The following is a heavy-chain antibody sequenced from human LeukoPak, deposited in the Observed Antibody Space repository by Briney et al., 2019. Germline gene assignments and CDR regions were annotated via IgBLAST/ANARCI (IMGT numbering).Heavy chain of an antibody. J-gene: IGHJ4*02. D-gene: IGHD4-23*01. V-gene: IGHV3-23*01. CDR2: ISGTAAST. CDR1: GFTFSSYS. Sequence: GGSLRLSCAASGFTFSSYSMNWVRQAPGKGLEWVSTISGTAASTYYADSVKGRFTISRGNSKHTLYLQMNSLRAEDTAVYYCAKIYTDYGGNLDYWGQGTLVSVSS. CDR3: AKIYTDYGGNLDY.